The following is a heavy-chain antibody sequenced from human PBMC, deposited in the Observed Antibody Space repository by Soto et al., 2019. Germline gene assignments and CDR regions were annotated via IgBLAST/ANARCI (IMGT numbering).Heavy chain of an antibody. D-gene: IGHD3-10*01. J-gene: IGHJ4*02. CDR2: IYSGGST. CDR1: GFTVSSNY. Sequence: EVQLVESGGGLIQPGGSLRLSCAASGFTVSSNYMSWVRQAPGKGLEWVSVIYSGGSTYYADSVKGRFTISRDNSKKTLYLQMNSLSVEDSALYYCARGSTDSYPGSRIFDFWGRGTLVTVSS. CDR3: ARGSTDSYPGSRIFDF. V-gene: IGHV3-53*01.